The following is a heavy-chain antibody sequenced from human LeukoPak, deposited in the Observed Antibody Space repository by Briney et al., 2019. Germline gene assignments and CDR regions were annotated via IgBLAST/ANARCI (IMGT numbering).Heavy chain of an antibody. CDR2: ISYDGIIE. D-gene: IGHD6-19*01. CDR3: ARDISTGWSIKYFFDY. CDR1: GFAFSSYA. Sequence: PGRSLRLSCAASGFAFSSYAMHWVRQAPAKGLEWVAMISYDGIIEDYSASAKGRFTISRDNFKKTLFLQMNSLRDEDTAVYYCARDISTGWSIKYFFDYWGQGSLVTASS. V-gene: IGHV3-30*04. J-gene: IGHJ4*02.